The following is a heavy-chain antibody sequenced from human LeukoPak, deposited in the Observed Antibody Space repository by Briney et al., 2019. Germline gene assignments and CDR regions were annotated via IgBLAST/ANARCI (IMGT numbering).Heavy chain of an antibody. CDR3: ARGSYYYGSGSYSNYYYYMDV. Sequence: PSETLSLTCTVSGASISSNYWSWIRQPAGKGLEWIGRIYNSGSTNYNPSLKSRVTMSVDTSKNQFSLKLSSVTAADTAVYYCARGSYYYGSGSYSNYYYYMDVWGKGTTVTVSS. D-gene: IGHD3-10*01. J-gene: IGHJ6*03. CDR2: IYNSGST. V-gene: IGHV4-4*07. CDR1: GASISSNY.